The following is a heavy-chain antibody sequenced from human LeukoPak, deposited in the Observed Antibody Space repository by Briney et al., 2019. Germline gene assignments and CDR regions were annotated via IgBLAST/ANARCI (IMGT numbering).Heavy chain of an antibody. CDR1: GFTFGDYA. CDR2: IRSKAYGGTT. D-gene: IGHD2-15*01. Sequence: GGSLRLSCTASGFTFGDYAMSWVRQAPGKGLEWVGFIRSKAYGGTTEYAASVKGRFTISRDDSKSIAYLQMNSLKTEDTAVYYCTRGLGYCSGGSCRAEDYWGQGTLVTVSS. J-gene: IGHJ4*02. V-gene: IGHV3-49*04. CDR3: TRGLGYCSGGSCRAEDY.